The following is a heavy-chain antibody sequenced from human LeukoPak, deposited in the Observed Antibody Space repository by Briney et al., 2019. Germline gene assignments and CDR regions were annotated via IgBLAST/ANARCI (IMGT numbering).Heavy chain of an antibody. CDR2: VNSDGIST. CDR3: ARGTTSGWPDYFDH. V-gene: IGHV3-74*01. Sequence: GGSLRLSCAASGFTFSDYWMHWVRQAPGKGLVWVSRVNSDGISTLYADSVKGRFTISRDNAKNTLYLQLNGLRAEDTAVYYCARGTTSGWPDYFDHWGQGTLVTVSS. CDR1: GFTFSDYW. D-gene: IGHD6-19*01. J-gene: IGHJ4*02.